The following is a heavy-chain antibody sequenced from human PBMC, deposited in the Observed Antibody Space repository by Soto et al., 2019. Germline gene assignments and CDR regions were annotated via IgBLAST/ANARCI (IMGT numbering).Heavy chain of an antibody. CDR2: INAGNGNT. D-gene: IGHD3-22*01. CDR3: ARGDYYDIHNY. CDR1: GYTFTNYA. V-gene: IGHV1-3*01. Sequence: QVQLVQSGAEVKKPGASVKVSCKASGYTFTNYAMHWVRQAPGQRLEWMGWINAGNGNTKYSQKFQGRVTIIRDTAASTANMELSSLRAEDTAVYYCARGDYYDIHNYWGQGTLVTVSS. J-gene: IGHJ4*02.